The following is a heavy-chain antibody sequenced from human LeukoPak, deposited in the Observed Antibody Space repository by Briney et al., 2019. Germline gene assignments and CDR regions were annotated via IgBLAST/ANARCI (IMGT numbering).Heavy chain of an antibody. CDR2: INHSGST. Sequence: SETLSLTCAVYGGSFSGYYWSWIRQPPGKGLEWIGEINHSGSTNYNPSLKSRVTISVDTSKNQFSLKLSSVTAADTAVYYCARRSSSYIRAPFDHWGQGTLVTVSS. CDR1: GGSFSGYY. D-gene: IGHD6-13*01. V-gene: IGHV4-34*01. CDR3: ARRSSSYIRAPFDH. J-gene: IGHJ4*02.